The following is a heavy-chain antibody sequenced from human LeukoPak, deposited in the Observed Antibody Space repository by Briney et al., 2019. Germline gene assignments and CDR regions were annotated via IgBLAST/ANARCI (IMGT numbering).Heavy chain of an antibody. J-gene: IGHJ4*02. CDR3: AKDSHGNDDY. D-gene: IGHD1-1*01. CDR1: GFSFSTYG. Sequence: GGSLRLSCAASGFSFSTYGMHWVRQAPGKGLEWVAFIRHDGSNKIYADSVKGRCTISRDNSNNTLYLHMNSLRAEDTAVYYCAKDSHGNDDYWGQGTLVTVSS. V-gene: IGHV3-30*02. CDR2: IRHDGSNK.